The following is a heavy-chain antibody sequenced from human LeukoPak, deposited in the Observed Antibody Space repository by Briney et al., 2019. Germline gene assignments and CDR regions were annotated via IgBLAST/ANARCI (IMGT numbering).Heavy chain of an antibody. V-gene: IGHV3-48*03. J-gene: IGHJ4*02. Sequence: PGGSLRLSCAASGFTFSYYEMNWVRQAPGKGLEWVSYISSSGGTRYYADSVKGRFAISRDNAKNSVYLQMNGLRAEDTAVYYCARGHVAFSHGCELWGQGTLVTVSS. CDR2: ISSSGGTR. D-gene: IGHD3-10*01. CDR3: ARGHVAFSHGCEL. CDR1: GFTFSYYE.